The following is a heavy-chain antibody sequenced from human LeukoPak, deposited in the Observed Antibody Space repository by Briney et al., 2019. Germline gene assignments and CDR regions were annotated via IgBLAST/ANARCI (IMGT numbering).Heavy chain of an antibody. Sequence: SETLSLTCIVSGGTTSSYCWNWIRQPPGKGLEWIGEIYHSGSTNYSPSLKSRVTLSVDKSKNQFSLKLSSVTAADTAVYYCARGTGYSSGCLDYWGQGTLVTVSS. J-gene: IGHJ4*02. CDR3: ARGTGYSSGCLDY. CDR2: IYHSGST. V-gene: IGHV4/OR15-8*01. CDR1: GGTTSSYC. D-gene: IGHD6-19*01.